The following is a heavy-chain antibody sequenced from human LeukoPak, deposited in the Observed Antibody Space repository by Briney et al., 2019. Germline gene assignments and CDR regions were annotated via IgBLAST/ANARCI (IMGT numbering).Heavy chain of an antibody. CDR2: IYSGGST. Sequence: GGPLRLSCAASGFTVSSNYMSWVRQAPGKGLEWVSVIYSGGSTYYADSVKGRFTISRDNSKNTLYLQMNSLRAEDTAVYYCARDRRFGELDYWGQGTLVTVSS. D-gene: IGHD3-10*01. CDR3: ARDRRFGELDY. V-gene: IGHV3-53*01. J-gene: IGHJ4*02. CDR1: GFTVSSNY.